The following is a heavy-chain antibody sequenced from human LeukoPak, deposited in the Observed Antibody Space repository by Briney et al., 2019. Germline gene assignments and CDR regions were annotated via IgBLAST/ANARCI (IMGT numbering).Heavy chain of an antibody. D-gene: IGHD3-22*01. Sequence: SETLSLTCTVSGGPISSYYWSWIRQPPGKGLEWIGYIYYSGSTNYNPSLKSRVTISVDTSKNQFSLKLSSVTAADTAVYYCARAHGLTYYYDSSGFDYWGQGTLVTVSS. CDR3: ARAHGLTYYYDSSGFDY. J-gene: IGHJ4*02. V-gene: IGHV4-59*01. CDR2: IYYSGST. CDR1: GGPISSYY.